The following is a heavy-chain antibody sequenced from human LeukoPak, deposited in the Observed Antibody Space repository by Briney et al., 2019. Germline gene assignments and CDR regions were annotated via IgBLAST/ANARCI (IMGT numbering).Heavy chain of an antibody. D-gene: IGHD6-19*01. Sequence: ASVKVSCKASGYTFTGYYMHWVRQAPGQGLEWMGWFNPNSGGRNYAQKFQGRVTMTRDTSISTAYMELSRLRSDDTAVYYCARGGRSSGWYYFDYWGQGTMVTVSS. CDR3: ARGGRSSGWYYFDY. V-gene: IGHV1-2*02. J-gene: IGHJ4*02. CDR1: GYTFTGYY. CDR2: FNPNSGGR.